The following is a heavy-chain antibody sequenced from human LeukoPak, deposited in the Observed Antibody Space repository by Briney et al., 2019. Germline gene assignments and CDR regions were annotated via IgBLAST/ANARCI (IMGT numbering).Heavy chain of an antibody. Sequence: ASVTVSCNISGYTLTDFSMHWVRQAPGKGLEWVGGFNREDNEAIYATHFRGRVTVTEDTSKDTAYMELSSLRSEDTAVYYCATLDSYYDNSGRPLIPDWGQGTLVTVSS. CDR2: FNREDNEA. V-gene: IGHV1-24*01. J-gene: IGHJ4*02. D-gene: IGHD3-22*01. CDR3: ATLDSYYDNSGRPLIPD. CDR1: GYTLTDFS.